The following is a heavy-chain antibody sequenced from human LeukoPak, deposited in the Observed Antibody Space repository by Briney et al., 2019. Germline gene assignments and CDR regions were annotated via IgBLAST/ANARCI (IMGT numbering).Heavy chain of an antibody. Sequence: PGGSLRLSCAASGFTFSSYWMSWVRQAPGKGLEWVANIKQDGSEKYYVDSVKGRFTISRDNFKNTLYLQMNSLRAEDTAVYYCAKDRDSGYEALDYWGQGTLVTVSS. V-gene: IGHV3-7*03. CDR3: AKDRDSGYEALDY. CDR1: GFTFSSYW. CDR2: IKQDGSEK. D-gene: IGHD5-12*01. J-gene: IGHJ4*02.